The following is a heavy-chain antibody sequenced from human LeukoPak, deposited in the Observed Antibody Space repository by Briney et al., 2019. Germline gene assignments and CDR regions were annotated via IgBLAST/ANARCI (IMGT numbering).Heavy chain of an antibody. D-gene: IGHD3-16*01. Sequence: SETLSLTCTVSGGSISSYYWSWIRQPPGKGLEWIGYIYYSGSTNYNPSLKSRVTISVDTSKNQFSLKLSSVTAADTAVYYCARDLGGYFDYWGQGTLVTVSS. CDR1: GGSISSYY. V-gene: IGHV4-59*01. CDR2: IYYSGST. J-gene: IGHJ4*02. CDR3: ARDLGGYFDY.